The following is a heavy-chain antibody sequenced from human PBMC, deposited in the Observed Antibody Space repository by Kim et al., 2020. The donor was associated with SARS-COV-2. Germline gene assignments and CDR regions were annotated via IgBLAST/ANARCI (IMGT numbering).Heavy chain of an antibody. J-gene: IGHJ4*02. CDR2: IDHSGST. Sequence: SETLSLTCAVYGGSFSGYYWSWIRQPPGKGLEWIGEIDHSGSTTYNSSLKSRVTISIDTSKNQFSLKVRSVTAADTAMYYCARVHDYWGQGTRFTFSS. CDR1: GGSFSGYY. CDR3: ARVHDY. V-gene: IGHV4-34*01.